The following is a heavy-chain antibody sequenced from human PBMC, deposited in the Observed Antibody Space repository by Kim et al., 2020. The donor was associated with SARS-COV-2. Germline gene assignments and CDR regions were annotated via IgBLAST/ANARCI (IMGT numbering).Heavy chain of an antibody. D-gene: IGHD3-22*01. CDR3: TSRRPARSAAITMIPPFEDI. CDR2: IRSKAYGGTT. CDR1: GFTFGDYA. V-gene: IGHV3-49*04. Sequence: GGSLRLSCTASGFTFGDYAMSWVRQAPGKGLEWVGFIRSKAYGGTTEYAASVKGRFTISRDDSKSIAYLQMNSLKTEDTAVYYCTSRRPARSAAITMIPPFEDIWGQGTMVTVSS. J-gene: IGHJ3*02.